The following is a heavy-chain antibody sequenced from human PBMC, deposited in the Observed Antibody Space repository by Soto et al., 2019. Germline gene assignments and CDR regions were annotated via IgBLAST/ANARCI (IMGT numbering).Heavy chain of an antibody. CDR2: ISYDGSNK. D-gene: IGHD4-17*01. Sequence: GGSLRLSCAASGFTFSSYAMHWVRQAPGKGLEWVAVISYDGSNKYYADSVKGRFTISRDNSKNTLYLQMNSLRAEDTAVYYCARDDYGGFHDAFDIWGQGTMVTVSS. V-gene: IGHV3-30-3*01. J-gene: IGHJ3*02. CDR1: GFTFSSYA. CDR3: ARDDYGGFHDAFDI.